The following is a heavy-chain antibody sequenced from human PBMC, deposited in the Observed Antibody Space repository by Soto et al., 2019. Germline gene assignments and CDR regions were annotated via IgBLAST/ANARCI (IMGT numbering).Heavy chain of an antibody. Sequence: GGSLRLSCAASGFGFTFSTTALSWVRQAPGKGLEWVSYINSSSTTIYYADSVKGRFTISRDNAKNSLYLQMNSLRDEDTAVYYCARDNPRSSGWDVWGQGTTVTVSS. CDR3: ARDNPRSSGWDV. CDR2: INSSSTTI. J-gene: IGHJ6*02. CDR1: GFGFTFSTTA. V-gene: IGHV3-48*02.